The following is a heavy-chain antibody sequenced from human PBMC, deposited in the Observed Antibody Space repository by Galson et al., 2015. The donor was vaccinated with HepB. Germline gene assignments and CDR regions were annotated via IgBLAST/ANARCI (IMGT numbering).Heavy chain of an antibody. V-gene: IGHV1-69*06. Sequence: SVKVSCKASGGTFSSYAISWVRQAPGQGLEWMGGIIPIFGTANYAQKFQGRVTITADKSTSTAYMELSSLRSEDTAVYYCARDQGTLRYLDWFQVHVESVYYYYGMDVWGQGTTVTVSS. CDR1: GGTFSSYA. J-gene: IGHJ6*02. CDR3: ARDQGTLRYLDWFQVHVESVYYYYGMDV. CDR2: IIPIFGTA. D-gene: IGHD3-9*01.